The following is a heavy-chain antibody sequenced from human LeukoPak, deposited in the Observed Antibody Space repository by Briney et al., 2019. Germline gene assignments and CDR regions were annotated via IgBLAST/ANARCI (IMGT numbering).Heavy chain of an antibody. V-gene: IGHV4-61*02. Sequence: SETLSLTCTVSGGSISSGSYYWSWIRQPAGKGLEWIGRIYTSGSTNYNPSLKSRVTISVDTSKNQFSLKLSSVTAADTAVYYCARGEYGSGSYRIYYYYYMDVWGKGTTVTISS. CDR2: IYTSGST. CDR3: ARGEYGSGSYRIYYYYYMDV. CDR1: GGSISSGSYY. D-gene: IGHD3-10*01. J-gene: IGHJ6*03.